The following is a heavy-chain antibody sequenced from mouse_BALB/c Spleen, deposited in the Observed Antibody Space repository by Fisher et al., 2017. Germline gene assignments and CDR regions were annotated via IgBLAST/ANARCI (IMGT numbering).Heavy chain of an antibody. J-gene: IGHJ1*01. CDR3: ARGNFDV. V-gene: IGHV14-2*01. Sequence: VQGKATITADTSSNTAYLQLSSLTSEDSAVYYCARGNFDVWGAGTTVTVSS.